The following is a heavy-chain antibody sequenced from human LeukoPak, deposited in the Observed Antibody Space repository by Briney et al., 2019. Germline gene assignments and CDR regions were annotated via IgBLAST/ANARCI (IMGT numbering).Heavy chain of an antibody. CDR2: IKQDGSEK. CDR3: ARGLVGATEVYYYYYYMDV. V-gene: IGHV3-7*01. CDR1: GFTFSSYW. J-gene: IGHJ6*03. Sequence: GGSLRLPCAASGFTFSSYWMSWVRQAPGKGLEWVANIKQDGSEKYYVDSVKGRFTIPRDNAKNSLYLQMNSLRAEDTAVYYCARGLVGATEVYYYYYYMDVWGKGTTVTVSS. D-gene: IGHD1-26*01.